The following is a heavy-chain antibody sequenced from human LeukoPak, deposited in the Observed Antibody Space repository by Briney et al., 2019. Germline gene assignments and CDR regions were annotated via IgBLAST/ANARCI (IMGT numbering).Heavy chain of an antibody. Sequence: GRSLRFSCAASGFTFGSYGMHWVRQAPGKGLEWVAVISYDGSNKYYADSVKGRFTISRDNSKNTLYLQMNSLRAEDTAVYYCAKGHGSGSYYGDYWGQGTLVTVSS. CDR3: AKGHGSGSYYGDY. V-gene: IGHV3-30*18. CDR2: ISYDGSNK. D-gene: IGHD3-10*01. CDR1: GFTFGSYG. J-gene: IGHJ4*02.